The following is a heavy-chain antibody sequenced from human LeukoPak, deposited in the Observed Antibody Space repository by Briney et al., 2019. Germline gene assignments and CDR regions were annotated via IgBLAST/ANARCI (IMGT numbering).Heavy chain of an antibody. Sequence: SETLSLTCAVSGGSINSYYWSWIRQPPGKGLEWIGYIYYRGTTNYNPSLKSRVTISVDTSKNQFSLRLNSVTAADTAVYFCARKGAAGTGFDYWGQGTRVTVSS. CDR2: IYYRGTT. CDR3: ARKGAAGTGFDY. D-gene: IGHD1-1*01. J-gene: IGHJ4*02. CDR1: GGSINSYY. V-gene: IGHV4-59*01.